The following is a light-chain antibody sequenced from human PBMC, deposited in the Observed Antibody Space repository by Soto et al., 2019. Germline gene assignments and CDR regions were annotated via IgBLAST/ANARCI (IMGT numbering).Light chain of an antibody. V-gene: IGKV1-39*01. J-gene: IGKJ4*01. CDR1: QSISSY. Sequence: DIRVTQSPASLSASVGGRVTITCRASQSISSYLNWYQQKPGKAPKLLIYAASSLQSGVPSRFSGSGSGTEFTLTISSLQPDDFATYYCQQYNSYPLTFGGGTKVDIK. CDR3: QQYNSYPLT. CDR2: AAS.